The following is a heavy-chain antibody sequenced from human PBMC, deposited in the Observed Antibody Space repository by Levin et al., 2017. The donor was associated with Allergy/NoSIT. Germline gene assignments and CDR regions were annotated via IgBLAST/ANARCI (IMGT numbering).Heavy chain of an antibody. J-gene: IGHJ4*02. Sequence: PGGSLRLSCAASGFTLSSHWMHWVRQAPGKGLVWVSRISGDGTRTSYADSVRGRFTISRDNAKNTLYLPINSLRVEDTAVYFCTRRTREVWFGDDDYFDHWGQGILVSVSS. CDR3: TRRTREVWFGDDDYFDH. V-gene: IGHV3-74*01. D-gene: IGHD3-10*01. CDR1: GFTLSSHW. CDR2: ISGDGTRT.